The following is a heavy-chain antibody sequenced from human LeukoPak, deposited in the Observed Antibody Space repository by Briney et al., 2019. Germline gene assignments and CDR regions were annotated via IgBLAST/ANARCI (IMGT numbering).Heavy chain of an antibody. D-gene: IGHD2-2*03. J-gene: IGHJ3*02. CDR3: ARDGWMTGRAFDI. CDR2: IYYSGST. V-gene: IGHV4-39*07. CDR1: GGSISSSSYY. Sequence: PSETLSLTCTVSGGSISSSSYYWGWIRQPPGKGLEWIGSIYYSGSTYYNPSLKSRVTISVDTSKNQFSLKLSSVTAADTAVYYCARDGWMTGRAFDIWGQGTMVTVSS.